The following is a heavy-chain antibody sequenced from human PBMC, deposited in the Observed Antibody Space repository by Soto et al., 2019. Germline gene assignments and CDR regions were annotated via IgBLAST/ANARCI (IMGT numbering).Heavy chain of an antibody. D-gene: IGHD3-22*01. V-gene: IGHV1-46*01. CDR3: ARAGSSGYMVY. CDR1: GYTFTSYY. CDR2: INPSGGST. Sequence: ASVKVSCKASGYTFTSYYMHWLRQAPGQGLEWMGIINPSGGSTSYAQEFQGRVTMTRDTSTSTVYMELSSLRSEDTAVYYCARAGSSGYMVYWGQGTLVTVSS. J-gene: IGHJ4*02.